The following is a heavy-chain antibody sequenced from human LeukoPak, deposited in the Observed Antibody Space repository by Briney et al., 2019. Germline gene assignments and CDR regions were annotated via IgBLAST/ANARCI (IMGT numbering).Heavy chain of an antibody. J-gene: IGHJ6*02. D-gene: IGHD4-17*01. CDR1: GFTFTSYS. V-gene: IGHV3-30*18. CDR3: AKEDGDPPARYYGMDV. CDR2: ISYDGSNK. Sequence: GRSLRHSCADSGFTFTSYSTHWVRPALGKRLEWGADISYDGSNKYYADSVKGRFTISRDNSKNTQYLQMNSLRAEDTAVYYCAKEDGDPPARYYGMDVWGQGTTVTVSS.